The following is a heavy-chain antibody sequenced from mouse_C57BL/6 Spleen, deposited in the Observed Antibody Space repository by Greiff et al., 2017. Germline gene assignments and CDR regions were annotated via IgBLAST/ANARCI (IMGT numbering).Heavy chain of an antibody. Sequence: QVQLKQSGAELMKPGASVKLSCKATGYTFTGYWIEWVKQRPGHGLEWIGEILPGSGSTNYNEKFKGKATFTADTSSNTAYMQLSSLTTEDSAIYYWARWAITTVVGEGYFDYWGQGTTLTVSS. J-gene: IGHJ2*01. V-gene: IGHV1-9*01. CDR2: ILPGSGST. D-gene: IGHD1-1*01. CDR3: ARWAITTVVGEGYFDY. CDR1: GYTFTGYW.